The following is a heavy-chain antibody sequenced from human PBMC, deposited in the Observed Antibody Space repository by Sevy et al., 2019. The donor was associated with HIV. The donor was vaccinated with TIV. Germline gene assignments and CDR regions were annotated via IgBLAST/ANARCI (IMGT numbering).Heavy chain of an antibody. CDR1: GYSFTSYW. V-gene: IGHV5-51*01. J-gene: IGHJ4*02. CDR3: AAEGPAMANPDY. Sequence: GGSLRLSCKGSGYSFTSYWIGWVRQMPGKGLEWMGIIYPGDSDTRYSPSFQVQVTISADKSISTAYLQWSSLKASDSVMYYCAAEGPAMANPDYWGQGTLVTVSS. D-gene: IGHD5-18*01. CDR2: IYPGDSDT.